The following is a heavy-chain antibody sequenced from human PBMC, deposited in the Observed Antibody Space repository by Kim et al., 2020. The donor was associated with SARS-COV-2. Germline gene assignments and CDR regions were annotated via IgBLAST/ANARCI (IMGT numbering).Heavy chain of an antibody. Sequence: SETLSLTCTVSGGSISSSNGYYWGWVRQPPGKGLAWIGSIFYSGCTYYNPSLKTRVTISVDTSRKQFSLKLTSVTAADTAVYFCARSPATLLNWYFDLWGRGTLVTVSS. CDR2: IFYSGCT. J-gene: IGHJ2*01. V-gene: IGHV4-39*01. D-gene: IGHD2-2*01. CDR1: GGSISSSNGYY. CDR3: ARSPATLLNWYFDL.